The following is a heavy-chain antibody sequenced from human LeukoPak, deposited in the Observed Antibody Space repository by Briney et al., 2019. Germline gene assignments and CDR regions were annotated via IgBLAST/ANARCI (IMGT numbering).Heavy chain of an antibody. D-gene: IGHD3-10*01. Sequence: GGSLRLSCAASGFTFSNAWMRWVRQAPGKGLEWVGRIKSKTYGGTTDYAAPVKGRFTISRDDSTNTLYLQMNSLKTEDTAVYYCTTGYYGSGNNDYWGQGTLVTVSS. V-gene: IGHV3-15*01. J-gene: IGHJ4*02. CDR2: IKSKTYGGTT. CDR3: TTGYYGSGNNDY. CDR1: GFTFSNAW.